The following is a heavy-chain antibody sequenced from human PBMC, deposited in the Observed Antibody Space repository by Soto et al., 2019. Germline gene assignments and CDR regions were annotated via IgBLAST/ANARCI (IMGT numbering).Heavy chain of an antibody. Sequence: QVQLVESGGGVVQPGRSLRLSCAASGFTFSSYGMHWVRQAPGKGLEWVAVISYDGSNKYYADSVKGRFTISRDNSKNTLDLQMNSLRAEDTAVYYCAKSYYDSSGYYFPLWGQGTLVTVSS. D-gene: IGHD3-22*01. V-gene: IGHV3-30*18. CDR1: GFTFSSYG. J-gene: IGHJ4*02. CDR3: AKSYYDSSGYYFPL. CDR2: ISYDGSNK.